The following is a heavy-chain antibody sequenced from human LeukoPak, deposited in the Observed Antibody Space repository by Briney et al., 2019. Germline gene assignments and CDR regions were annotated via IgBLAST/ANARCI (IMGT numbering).Heavy chain of an antibody. Sequence: GGSLRLSCAGSGFNFTGYWMHWVRQAPGKGLEWISRLYSDGRSLTYADSVMGRFTISRDNAKNMLYLQMNSLRAEDTAVYYCARDWFHAIDYWGQGTLVTVSS. D-gene: IGHD2/OR15-2a*01. CDR3: ARDWFHAIDY. CDR1: GFNFTGYW. CDR2: LYSDGRSL. J-gene: IGHJ4*02. V-gene: IGHV3-74*03.